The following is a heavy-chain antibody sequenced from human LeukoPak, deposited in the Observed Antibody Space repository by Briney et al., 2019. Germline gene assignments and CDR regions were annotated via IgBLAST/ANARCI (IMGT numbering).Heavy chain of an antibody. J-gene: IGHJ4*02. D-gene: IGHD2-2*01. Sequence: ASVKVSCKASGYTFTGYYMHWVRQAPGQGLEWMGWINPNSGGTNYAQKFQGSVTMTRDTSISTAYMELSRLRSDDTAVYYCARDRGPPYQPLLVYFDYWGQGTLVTVSS. V-gene: IGHV1-2*02. CDR1: GYTFTGYY. CDR2: INPNSGGT. CDR3: ARDRGPPYQPLLVYFDY.